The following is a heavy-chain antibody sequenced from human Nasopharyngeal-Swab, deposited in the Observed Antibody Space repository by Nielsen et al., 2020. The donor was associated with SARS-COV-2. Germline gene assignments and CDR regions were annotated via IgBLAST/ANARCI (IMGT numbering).Heavy chain of an antibody. CDR3: ARVKSPGYSSSWYRDYYGMDV. D-gene: IGHD6-13*01. CDR1: GGTFSSYA. J-gene: IGHJ6*02. V-gene: IGHV1-69*04. Sequence: SVKVSCKASGGTFSSYAISWVRQAPGQGLEWMGRIIPILGMANYAQKFQGRVTITADKSTSTAYMELSSLRSEDTAVYYCARVKSPGYSSSWYRDYYGMDVWGQGTTVTVSS. CDR2: IIPILGMA.